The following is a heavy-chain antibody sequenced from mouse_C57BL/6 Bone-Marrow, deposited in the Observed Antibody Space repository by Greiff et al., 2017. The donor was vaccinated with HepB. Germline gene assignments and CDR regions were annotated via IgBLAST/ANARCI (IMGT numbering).Heavy chain of an antibody. Sequence: QVQLQQSGPELVKPGASVKISCKASGYTFTDYYINWVKQRPGQGLEWIGWIFPGSGSTYYNEKFKGKATLTVDKSSSTAYMLLSSLTSEDSAVYFCARRGLTGKGGRYFDYWGQGTTLTVSS. D-gene: IGHD4-1*01. J-gene: IGHJ2*01. CDR3: ARRGLTGKGGRYFDY. V-gene: IGHV1-75*01. CDR2: IFPGSGST. CDR1: GYTFTDYY.